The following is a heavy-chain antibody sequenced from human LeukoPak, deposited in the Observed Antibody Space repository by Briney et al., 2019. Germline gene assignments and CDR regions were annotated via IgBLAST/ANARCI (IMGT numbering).Heavy chain of an antibody. CDR2: INPSGGST. Sequence: ASVKVSCTASGYTFTSYYMHWVRQAPGQGLEWMGIINPSGGSTSYAQKFQGRVTMTRDMSTSTVYMELSSLRSEDTAVYYCAREGGGRIVGATTPTDYFDYWGQGTLVTVSS. D-gene: IGHD1-26*01. J-gene: IGHJ4*02. CDR3: AREGGGRIVGATTPTDYFDY. CDR1: GYTFTSYY. V-gene: IGHV1-46*01.